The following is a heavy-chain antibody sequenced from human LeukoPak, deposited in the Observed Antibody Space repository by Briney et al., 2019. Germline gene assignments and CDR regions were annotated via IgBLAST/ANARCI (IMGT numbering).Heavy chain of an antibody. J-gene: IGHJ5*02. CDR2: MSPNSGNT. Sequence: ASVKVSCKASGYTFTSYDINWVRQATGQGLEWMGWMSPNSGNTGYAQKFQGRVSITRDTSISTFYMELSSLRSEDTAVYYCARDYGGNSGWFDPRGQGTLVTVAS. CDR3: ARDYGGNSGWFDP. D-gene: IGHD4-23*01. V-gene: IGHV1-8*01. CDR1: GYTFTSYD.